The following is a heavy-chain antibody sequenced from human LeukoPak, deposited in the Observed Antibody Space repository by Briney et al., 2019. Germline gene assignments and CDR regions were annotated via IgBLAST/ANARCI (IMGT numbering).Heavy chain of an antibody. CDR3: ARMVYSGYDLNYFDY. CDR1: GFTFSSYS. J-gene: IGHJ4*02. D-gene: IGHD5-12*01. V-gene: IGHV3-21*01. CDR2: ISSSSSYI. Sequence: GGSLRLSCAASGFTFSSYSMNWVRQAPGKGLEWVSSISSSSSYIYYGDSVKGRFTISRDNAKNSLYLQMNSLRAEDTAVYYCARMVYSGYDLNYFDYWGQGTLVTVSS.